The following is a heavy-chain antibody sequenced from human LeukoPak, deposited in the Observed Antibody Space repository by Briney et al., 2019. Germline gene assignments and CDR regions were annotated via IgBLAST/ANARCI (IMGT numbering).Heavy chain of an antibody. CDR1: GFTFSRYA. D-gene: IGHD6-19*01. CDR3: AKELSSGRTY. Sequence: PGRSLRLSCAASGFTFSRYAMHWVRQAPGKGLEWVAVISYDGSNKYYADSVKGRFTISRDNSKNTLYLQMNSLRAEDTAVYYCAKELSSGRTYWGQGTLVTVSS. V-gene: IGHV3-30-3*01. CDR2: ISYDGSNK. J-gene: IGHJ4*02.